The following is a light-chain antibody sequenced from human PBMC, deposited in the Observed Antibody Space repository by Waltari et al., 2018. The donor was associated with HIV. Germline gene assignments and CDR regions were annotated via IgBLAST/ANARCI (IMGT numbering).Light chain of an antibody. CDR1: RSHIGNNF. CDR3: ASWDDTLGHWI. Sequence: QPKMTQAPSASKTPGQRITMSCSGGRSHIGNNFISWYQQFQGLAPRLVIYRNDQRPTGVPGRFSGSKSGTSAFLAITGLRLEDEATYICASWDDTLGHWIFGGGTKLTVL. J-gene: IGLJ3*02. CDR2: RND. V-gene: IGLV1-47*01.